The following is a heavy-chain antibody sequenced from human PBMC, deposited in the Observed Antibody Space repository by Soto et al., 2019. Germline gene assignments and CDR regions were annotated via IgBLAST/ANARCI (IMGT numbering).Heavy chain of an antibody. CDR2: ISIRGGDE. CDR3: ARGTMGARQHLDY. J-gene: IGHJ4*02. D-gene: IGHD1-26*01. CDR1: GYTFSSYT. Sequence: PGGSLRLSCAASGYTFSSYTMHWSRQAPGKGLEWVTVISIRGGDEYYAESVRGRFTISRDDSKNTLYLQMDSLRVEDTAVYYCARGTMGARQHLDYWGQGTLVTVSS. V-gene: IGHV3-30*03.